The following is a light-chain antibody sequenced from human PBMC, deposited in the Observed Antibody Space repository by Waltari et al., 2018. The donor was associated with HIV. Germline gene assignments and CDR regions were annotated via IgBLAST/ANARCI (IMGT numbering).Light chain of an antibody. CDR3: SAWDVSLNGVV. V-gene: IGLV1-44*01. Sequence: QSVMTQPPSASGNPGQRVTIACPATSSNIGSRSVNWYQHFPGTAPKLLIFTNDQRPSGVPDRFSASKSGTSASLSISGLHSGDEGVYYCSAWDVSLNGVVFGGGTKLTVL. CDR2: TND. CDR1: SSNIGSRS. J-gene: IGLJ2*01.